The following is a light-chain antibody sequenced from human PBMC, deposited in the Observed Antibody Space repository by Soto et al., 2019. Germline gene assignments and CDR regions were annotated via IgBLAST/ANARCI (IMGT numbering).Light chain of an antibody. CDR2: AAS. J-gene: IGKJ1*01. CDR3: QQSYSTLQWT. Sequence: DIQMTQSPSSLSASVGDRVTITCRAGQSISSYLNWYQQKPGKAPKLLIYAASSLQSGVPSRFSGSGSGTDFTLTISSLQPEDFATYYCQQSYSTLQWTFGQGTKVEIK. CDR1: QSISSY. V-gene: IGKV1-39*01.